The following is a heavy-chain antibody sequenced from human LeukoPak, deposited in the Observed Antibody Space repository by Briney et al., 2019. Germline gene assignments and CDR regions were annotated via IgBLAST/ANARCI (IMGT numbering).Heavy chain of an antibody. CDR1: GFIFNNYA. V-gene: IGHV3-30*03. CDR3: ARNLVGSGYYFDY. Sequence: GGSLRLSCAASGFIFNNYAIHWVRQAPGKGLQWVAVISPDGTQKYDADSVKGRFTITRDNSQKILYLQMNTLRTEDTAVYYCARNLVGSGYYFDYWGQGTLVTVSS. D-gene: IGHD3-22*01. CDR2: ISPDGTQK. J-gene: IGHJ4*02.